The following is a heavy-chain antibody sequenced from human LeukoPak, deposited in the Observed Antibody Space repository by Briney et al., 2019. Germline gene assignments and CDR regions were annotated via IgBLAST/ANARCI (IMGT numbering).Heavy chain of an antibody. J-gene: IGHJ5*02. CDR2: ISGSGGST. D-gene: IGHD6-13*01. Sequence: GGSLRLSCAASGFTFSSYAMSWVRQAPGKGLEWVSAISGSGGSTYYADSVKGRFTISRDNSKNTLYLQMNSLRAEDTAVYYCAKDRTPRVAAAGDWFDPWGQGTLVTVSS. V-gene: IGHV3-23*01. CDR1: GFTFSSYA. CDR3: AKDRTPRVAAAGDWFDP.